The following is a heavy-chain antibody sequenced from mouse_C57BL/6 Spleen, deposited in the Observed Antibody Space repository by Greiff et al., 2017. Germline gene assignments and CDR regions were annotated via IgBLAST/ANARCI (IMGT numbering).Heavy chain of an antibody. J-gene: IGHJ2*01. CDR1: GYTFTSYW. CDR3: ARLGALYYFDY. Sequence: VQLQQPGAELVMPGASVKLSCKASGYTFTSYWMHWVKQRPGQGLEWIGEIDPSDSYTTYNQKFKGKSTLTVDKSSSTAYMQLSSLTSEDSAVYYSARLGALYYFDYWGQGTTLTVSS. CDR2: IDPSDSYT. V-gene: IGHV1-69*01.